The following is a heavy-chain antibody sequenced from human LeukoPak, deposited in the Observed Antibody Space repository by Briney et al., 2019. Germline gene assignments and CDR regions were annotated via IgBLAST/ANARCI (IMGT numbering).Heavy chain of an antibody. Sequence: KPSETLSLTCPVSGGSISSYYWSWIRQPPGKGLEWIGYIYYSGSTKYNPSLKSRVTISVDTSKNQFSLKLSSVTAADTALYYCAKGTTGTTSAFDIWGQGTMVTVSS. V-gene: IGHV4-59*01. CDR2: IYYSGST. D-gene: IGHD1-1*01. CDR3: AKGTTGTTSAFDI. CDR1: GGSISSYY. J-gene: IGHJ3*02.